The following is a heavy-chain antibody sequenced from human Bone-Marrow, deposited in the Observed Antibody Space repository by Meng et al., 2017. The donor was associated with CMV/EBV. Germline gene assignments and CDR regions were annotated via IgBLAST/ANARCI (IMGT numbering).Heavy chain of an antibody. CDR3: ARGDYSSSSSDYYGMDV. V-gene: IGHV3-7*01. Sequence: GESLNISCAASGFTFSSYWMSWVRQAPGKGLEWVANIKQDGSEKYYVDSVKGRFTISRDNAKNSLYLQMNSLRAEDTAVYYCARGDYSSSSSDYYGMDVWGQRTTVTVSS. CDR1: GFTFSSYW. CDR2: IKQDGSEK. D-gene: IGHD6-6*01. J-gene: IGHJ6*02.